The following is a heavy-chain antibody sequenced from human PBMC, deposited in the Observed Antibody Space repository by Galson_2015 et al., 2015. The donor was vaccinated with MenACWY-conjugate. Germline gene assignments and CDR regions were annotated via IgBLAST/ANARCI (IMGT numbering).Heavy chain of an antibody. J-gene: IGHJ4*02. V-gene: IGHV3-7*03. D-gene: IGHD6-19*01. CDR3: AKNQWLAG. CDR1: GFTFSSYW. Sequence: SLRLSCAASGFTFSSYWMTWVRQAPGKGLEWVANIKNDGSERYYVVSVKGRFTISRDNAKNSLYLQMNSLRAEDTAVYYCAKNQWLAGWGQGTLVTVSS. CDR2: IKNDGSER.